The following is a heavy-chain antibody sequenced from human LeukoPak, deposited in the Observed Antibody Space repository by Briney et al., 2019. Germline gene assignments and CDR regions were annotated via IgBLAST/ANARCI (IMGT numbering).Heavy chain of an antibody. V-gene: IGHV3-11*01. D-gene: IGHD4-17*01. J-gene: IGHJ5*02. CDR2: ISSSGSTI. Sequence: GGSLRLSCAVSGFTFSDYYMSWIRQAPGKGLEWVSYISSSGSTIYYADSVKGRFTISRDNAKNSLYLQMNSLRAEDTAVYYCARGADDYGDGDDWFDPWGQGTLVTVSS. CDR3: ARGADDYGDGDDWFDP. CDR1: GFTFSDYY.